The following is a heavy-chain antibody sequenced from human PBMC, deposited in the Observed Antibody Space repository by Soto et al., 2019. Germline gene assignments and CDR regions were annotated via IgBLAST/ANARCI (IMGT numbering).Heavy chain of an antibody. J-gene: IGHJ5*02. Sequence: GGSLRLSCAASGFTFSSYGMHWVRQAPGKGPEWVAVISYDGSNKYYADSVKGRFTISRDNSKNTLYLQMNSLRAEDTAVYYCAKVRYSSSWYENWFDPWGQGTLVTVSS. CDR1: GFTFSSYG. CDR3: AKVRYSSSWYENWFDP. D-gene: IGHD6-13*01. V-gene: IGHV3-30*18. CDR2: ISYDGSNK.